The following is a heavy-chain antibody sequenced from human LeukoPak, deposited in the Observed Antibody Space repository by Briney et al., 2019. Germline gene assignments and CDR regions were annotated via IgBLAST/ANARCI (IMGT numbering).Heavy chain of an antibody. D-gene: IGHD2-2*01. V-gene: IGHV3-30*18. CDR1: GFTFSSYG. CDR3: AKDYCSSTSCYHYYYYYGMDV. J-gene: IGHJ6*02. CDR2: ISYDGGNK. Sequence: GGSLRLSCAASGFTFSSYGMHWVRQAPGKGLEWVAVISYDGGNKYYADSVKGRFTISRDNSKNTLYLQMNSLRAEDTAVYYCAKDYCSSTSCYHYYYYYGMDVWGQGTTVTVSS.